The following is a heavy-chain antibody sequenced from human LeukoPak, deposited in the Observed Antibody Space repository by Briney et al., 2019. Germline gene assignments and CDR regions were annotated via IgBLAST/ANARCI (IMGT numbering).Heavy chain of an antibody. CDR1: GYSFSSNW. J-gene: IGHJ4*02. V-gene: IGHV5-51*01. D-gene: IGHD4/OR15-4a*01. Sequence: GESLKISCKGSGYSFSSNWIAWVRQMPGKGLEWMGIIYPADSDTRYSPSFQGQVTFSADKSINTAYLQWSNLKASDTAMYYCARHKQPLGANDYWGQGTLVTVSS. CDR2: IYPADSDT. CDR3: ARHKQPLGANDY.